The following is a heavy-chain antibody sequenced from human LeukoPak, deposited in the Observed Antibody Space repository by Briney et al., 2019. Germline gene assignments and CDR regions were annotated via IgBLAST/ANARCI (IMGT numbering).Heavy chain of an antibody. V-gene: IGHV4-61*02. CDR1: GGSISSGSYY. CDR3: ARLDKGIKAAHFDY. CDR2: IYTSGST. J-gene: IGHJ4*02. Sequence: PSETLSLTCTVSGGSISSGSYYWSWIRQPAGKGLEWIGRIYTSGSTYYNPSLRSRVTISVDTSKSHFSLKLSSVTAADTAIYYCARLDKGIKAAHFDYWGQGTLVTVSS. D-gene: IGHD6-25*01.